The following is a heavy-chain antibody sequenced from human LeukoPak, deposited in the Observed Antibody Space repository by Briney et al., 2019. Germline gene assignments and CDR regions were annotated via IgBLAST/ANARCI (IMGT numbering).Heavy chain of an antibody. Sequence: GGSLRLSCAASGFILRSYWMSWVRQAPGKGLEWVANIKQDGSEKYYVDSVKGRFTISRDNAKSSLYLQMNSLRAEDTAVYYCASTSRYCSSTTCYTFDYWGQGALVTVSS. CDR1: GFILRSYW. D-gene: IGHD2-2*01. V-gene: IGHV3-7*01. CDR2: IKQDGSEK. CDR3: ASTSRYCSSTTCYTFDY. J-gene: IGHJ4*02.